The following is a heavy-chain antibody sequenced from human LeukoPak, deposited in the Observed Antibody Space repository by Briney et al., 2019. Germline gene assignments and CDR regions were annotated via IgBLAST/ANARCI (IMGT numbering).Heavy chain of an antibody. CDR3: ARGAGIAAAGIGGDY. CDR2: ISGSGGST. D-gene: IGHD6-13*01. J-gene: IGHJ4*02. CDR1: GFTFSSYA. V-gene: IGHV3-23*01. Sequence: GGSLRLSCAASGFTFSSYAMSWVRQAPGKGLEWVSAISGSGGSTYYADSVKGRFTISRDNAKNSLYLQMNSLRAEDTAVYYCARGAGIAAAGIGGDYWGQGTLVTVSS.